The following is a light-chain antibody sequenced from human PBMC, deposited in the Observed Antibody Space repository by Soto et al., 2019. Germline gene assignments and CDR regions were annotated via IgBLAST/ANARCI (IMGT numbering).Light chain of an antibody. V-gene: IGKV3-20*01. J-gene: IGKJ1*01. Sequence: EIVLTQSPGTLSLSPGARAPLSCRASQGVSTSYVAWYQQKFGQAPRLLIYDAFSRATGIPDRFSASGSGTDFTLTISRLEPEDFAVYYCQQYKTFGQGTKVDIK. CDR1: QGVSTSY. CDR3: QQYKT. CDR2: DAF.